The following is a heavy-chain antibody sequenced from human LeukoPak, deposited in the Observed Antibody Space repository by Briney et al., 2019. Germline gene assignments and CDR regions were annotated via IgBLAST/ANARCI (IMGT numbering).Heavy chain of an antibody. CDR2: ISGSSGII. CDR3: ARDPVEWELLLDY. CDR1: GFTFNTYT. Sequence: GGSLRLSCAASGFTFNTYTMNWVRRAPGKGLEWVSYISGSSGIIDYADSVRGRFTISRDNAKNSLYLQMNSLRAEDTAVYYCARDPVEWELLLDYWGQGTLVTVSS. V-gene: IGHV3-48*01. D-gene: IGHD1-26*01. J-gene: IGHJ4*02.